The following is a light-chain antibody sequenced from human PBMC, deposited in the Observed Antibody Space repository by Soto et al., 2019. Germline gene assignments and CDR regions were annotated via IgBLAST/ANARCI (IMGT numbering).Light chain of an antibody. J-gene: IGKJ4*01. Sequence: AIETTQPPASPSVSVGDRVTIICRASHGIRHDLGWYQQKPGKAPELLIYAASILQTGVPSRFSGSGSGTDFTLTITSLQPEDFAIYYCLQDHSYPRTFGGGTKVDIK. CDR2: AAS. V-gene: IGKV1-6*01. CDR3: LQDHSYPRT. CDR1: HGIRHD.